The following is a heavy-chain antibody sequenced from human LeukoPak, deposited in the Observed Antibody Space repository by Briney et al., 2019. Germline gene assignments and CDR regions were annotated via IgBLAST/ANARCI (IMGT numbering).Heavy chain of an antibody. V-gene: IGHV1-18*01. CDR3: AREGIGWFGGLVSRSHMDV. CDR1: GYTFTSYG. Sequence: GASVKVSCKASGYTFTSYGISWVRQAPGQGLEWMGWISAYNGNTNYAQKLQGRVTMTTDTSTSTAYMELRSLRSDDTAVYYCAREGIGWFGGLVSRSHMDVWGKGTTVTVSS. CDR2: ISAYNGNT. J-gene: IGHJ6*03. D-gene: IGHD3-10*01.